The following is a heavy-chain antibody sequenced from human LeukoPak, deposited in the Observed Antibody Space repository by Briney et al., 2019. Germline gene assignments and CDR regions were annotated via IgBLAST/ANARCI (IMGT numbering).Heavy chain of an antibody. CDR1: GFTFSSYW. D-gene: IGHD3-22*01. CDR2: IKQDGSEK. Sequence: PGGSLRLSCAASGFTFSSYWMSWVRQAPGKGLEWGANIKQDGSEKYYVDSVKGRFTISRDNAKNSLYLQMNRLRAEDTAVYYCARDVRGYSYYYDSSGLFDYWGQGTLVTVSS. V-gene: IGHV3-7*01. CDR3: ARDVRGYSYYYDSSGLFDY. J-gene: IGHJ4*02.